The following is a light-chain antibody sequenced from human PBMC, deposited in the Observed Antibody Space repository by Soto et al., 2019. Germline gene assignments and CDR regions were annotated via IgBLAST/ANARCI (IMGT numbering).Light chain of an antibody. Sequence: EIVLTQSPATLSLSPGERATLSCRASQSVGGFLAWYQQKSGQAPRLLIYDTSKRVTGIPARFSGSGSGTDFTLTISSLEPEDFAVYHCQHRSNWPPMYTFGQGTKLQLK. CDR2: DTS. CDR1: QSVGGF. CDR3: QHRSNWPPMYT. V-gene: IGKV3-11*01. J-gene: IGKJ2*01.